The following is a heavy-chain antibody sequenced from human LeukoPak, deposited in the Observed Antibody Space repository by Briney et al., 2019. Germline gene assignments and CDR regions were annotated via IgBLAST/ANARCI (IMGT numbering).Heavy chain of an antibody. CDR3: AKSVATISGIVDY. V-gene: IGHV3-53*01. Sequence: PGGSLRLSCAASGFTVSSNYMSWVRQAPGKGLEWVSVIYSGGSTYYADSVKGRFTISRDNSKNTLYLQMNSLRAEDTAVYYCAKSVATISGIVDYWGQGTLVTVSS. D-gene: IGHD5-24*01. CDR2: IYSGGST. CDR1: GFTVSSNY. J-gene: IGHJ4*02.